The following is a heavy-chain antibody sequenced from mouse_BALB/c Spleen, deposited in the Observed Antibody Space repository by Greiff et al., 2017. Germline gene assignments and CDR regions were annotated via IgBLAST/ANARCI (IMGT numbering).Heavy chain of an antibody. J-gene: IGHJ4*01. CDR1: GYSITSDYA. Sequence: EVQLQQSGPGLVKPSQSLSLTCTVTGYSITSDYAWNWIRQFPGNKLEWMGYISYSGSTSYNPSLKSRISITRDTSKNQFFLQLNSVTTEDTATCYCARGAHAMDYWGQGTSVTVSS. CDR3: ARGAHAMDY. CDR2: ISYSGST. V-gene: IGHV3-2*02.